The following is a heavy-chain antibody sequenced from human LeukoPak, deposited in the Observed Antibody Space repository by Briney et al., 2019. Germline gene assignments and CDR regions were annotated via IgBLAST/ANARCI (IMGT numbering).Heavy chain of an antibody. Sequence: PGGSLRLSCAASGFTFSSYEMNWVRQAPGKGLEWVSYISSSGSTIYYADSVKGRFTISRDNAKNSLYLQMNSLRAEDTAVYYCAKLYGSGLFGGYHPWGQGTLVTVSS. V-gene: IGHV3-48*03. J-gene: IGHJ5*02. CDR3: AKLYGSGLFGGYHP. CDR1: GFTFSSYE. D-gene: IGHD3-10*01. CDR2: ISSSGSTI.